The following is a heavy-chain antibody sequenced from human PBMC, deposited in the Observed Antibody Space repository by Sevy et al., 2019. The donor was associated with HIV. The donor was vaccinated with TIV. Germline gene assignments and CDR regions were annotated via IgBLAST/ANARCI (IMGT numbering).Heavy chain of an antibody. J-gene: IGHJ4*02. Sequence: ASVKVSCKASGDTFTNNYIHWVRQAPGQGLEWMGMVDPSAGNTTYAQKFQGRVTMTRDTSTSRLYMDLSGLRSEDTAVYYCVRADPDQHFDSWGQGTLVTVSS. CDR2: VDPSAGNT. V-gene: IGHV1-46*01. CDR1: GDTFTNNY. CDR3: VRADPDQHFDS.